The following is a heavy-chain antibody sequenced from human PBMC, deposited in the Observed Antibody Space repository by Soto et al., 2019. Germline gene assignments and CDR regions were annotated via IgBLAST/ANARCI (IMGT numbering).Heavy chain of an antibody. J-gene: IGHJ4*02. CDR3: ARDRGYSGYDWVY. D-gene: IGHD5-12*01. Sequence: LSLTCAVYGVSISSGGYYWSWIRQHPGKGLEWIGYIYYSGSTYYNPSLKSRVTISVDTSKNQFSLKLSSVTAADTAVYYCARDRGYSGYDWVYWGQGTLVTVSS. CDR1: GVSISSGGYY. CDR2: IYYSGST. V-gene: IGHV4-31*11.